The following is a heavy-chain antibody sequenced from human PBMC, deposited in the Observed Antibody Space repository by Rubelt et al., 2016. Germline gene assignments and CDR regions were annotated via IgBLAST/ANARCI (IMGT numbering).Heavy chain of an antibody. Sequence: QVQLQESGPGLVKSSETLSLTCTVSGGSISSYYWSWIRQPPGKGLEWIGEISPRGRTNYNPSLTSRAIISVDTSKNQVSLRLTSMAAADTAVYYCARATPAARGLFDPWGHGTLVTVSS. J-gene: IGHJ5*02. CDR1: GGSISSYY. CDR3: ARATPAARGLFDP. V-gene: IGHV4-4*09. D-gene: IGHD2-2*01. CDR2: ISPRGRT.